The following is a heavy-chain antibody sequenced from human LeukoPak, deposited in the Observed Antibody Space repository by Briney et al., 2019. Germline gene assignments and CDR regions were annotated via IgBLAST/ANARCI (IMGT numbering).Heavy chain of an antibody. J-gene: IGHJ4*02. D-gene: IGHD4-23*01. CDR3: ARGPPHDYGGNRDY. Sequence: GGSLRLSCAASGFIFSNYGMNWVRQAPGKGLEWVSSIITSSTYKYYADSVKGRFTVSRDNAKNSLYLQMNSLRAEDTAVYYCARGPPHDYGGNRDYWGQGTLVTVSS. CDR2: IITSSTYK. CDR1: GFIFSNYG. V-gene: IGHV3-21*01.